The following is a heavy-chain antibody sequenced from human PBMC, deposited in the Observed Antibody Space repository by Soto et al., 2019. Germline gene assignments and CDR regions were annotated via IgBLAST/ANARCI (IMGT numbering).Heavy chain of an antibody. V-gene: IGHV3-23*01. CDR1: GFTFSSYA. D-gene: IGHD1-1*01. CDR2: ISGSGGST. J-gene: IGHJ5*02. CDR3: AKSGASKLEPPLDP. Sequence: GGSLRLSCAASGFTFSSYAMSWVRQAPGKGLEWVSAISGSGGSTYYADSVKGRFTISRDNSKNTLYLQMNSLRAEDTDVYYCAKSGASKLEPPLDPWGQGTLVTVSS.